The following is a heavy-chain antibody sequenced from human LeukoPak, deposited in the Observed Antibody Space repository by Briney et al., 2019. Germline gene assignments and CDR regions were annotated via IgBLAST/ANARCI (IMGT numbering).Heavy chain of an antibody. CDR3: ARDTNRREGYNPLDY. CDR1: GFTFSSYA. Sequence: GGSLRLSCAASGFTFSSYAMHWVRQAPGKGLEWVAVISYDGSNKYYADSVKGRFTISRDNSKNTLYLQMNSLRAEDTAVYYCARDTNRREGYNPLDYWGQGTLVTVSS. D-gene: IGHD5-24*01. J-gene: IGHJ4*02. V-gene: IGHV3-30*01. CDR2: ISYDGSNK.